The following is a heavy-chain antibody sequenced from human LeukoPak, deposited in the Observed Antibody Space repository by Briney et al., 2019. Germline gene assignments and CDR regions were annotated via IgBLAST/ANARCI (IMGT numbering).Heavy chain of an antibody. V-gene: IGHV3-7*01. CDR3: ARDLAGRVRTYYYDSSGSSGFDY. CDR1: GFTFSSYW. J-gene: IGHJ4*02. Sequence: GGSLRLSCAASGFTFSSYWMSWVRQAPGKGLEWVTNIKQDGSEKYYVDSVKGRFTISRDNAKNSLYLQMNSLRAEDTAVYYCARDLAGRVRTYYYDSSGSSGFDYWGQGTLVTVSS. CDR2: IKQDGSEK. D-gene: IGHD3-22*01.